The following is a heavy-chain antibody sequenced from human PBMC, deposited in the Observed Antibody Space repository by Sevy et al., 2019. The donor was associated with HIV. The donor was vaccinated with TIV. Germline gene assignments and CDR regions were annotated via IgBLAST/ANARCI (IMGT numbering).Heavy chain of an antibody. CDR1: GYTFTSQY. CDR2: INPSGGST. Sequence: ASVKVSCKASGYTFTSQYMHWVRQARGQGLEWMGIINPSGGSTSYAHKFQGRVTMTRDTSTSTVYMELSSLRSEDTAVYYCARDSDNYDILTGYYPFDYWGQGTLVTVSS. CDR3: ARDSDNYDILTGYYPFDY. J-gene: IGHJ4*02. D-gene: IGHD3-9*01. V-gene: IGHV1-46*01.